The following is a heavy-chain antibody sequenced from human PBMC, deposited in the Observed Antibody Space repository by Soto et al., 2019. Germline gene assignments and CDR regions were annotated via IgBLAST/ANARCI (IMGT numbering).Heavy chain of an antibody. D-gene: IGHD3-22*01. CDR3: ARKYYYDSSGYYSEGQGGAFDI. CDR2: ISYDGSNK. J-gene: IGHJ3*02. CDR1: GFTFSSYG. V-gene: IGHV3-30*03. Sequence: GGSLRLSCAASGFTFSSYGMHWVRQAPGKGLEWVAVISYDGSNKYYADSVKGRFTVSRDNSKNTLYLQMNSLRAEDTAVYYCARKYYYDSSGYYSEGQGGAFDIWGQGTMVTVSS.